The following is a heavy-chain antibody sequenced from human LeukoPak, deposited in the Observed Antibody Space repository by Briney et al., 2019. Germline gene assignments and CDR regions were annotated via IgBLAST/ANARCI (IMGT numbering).Heavy chain of an antibody. CDR2: IKQDGSEK. CDR1: GFTFSNFW. J-gene: IGHJ4*02. V-gene: IGHV3-7*01. D-gene: IGHD6-19*01. CDR3: ARQRGLWEQWPGGVDY. Sequence: GGSLRLSCAASGFTFSNFWMSWVRQAPGKGLEWVANIKQDGSEKYYVDSVKGRFTISRDNAKNSLYLQMNSLRAEATAVYYCARQRGLWEQWPGGVDYWGQGTLVTVSS.